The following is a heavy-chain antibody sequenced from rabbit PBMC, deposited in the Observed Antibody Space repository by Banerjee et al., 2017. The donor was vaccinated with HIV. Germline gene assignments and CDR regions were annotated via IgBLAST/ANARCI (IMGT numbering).Heavy chain of an antibody. D-gene: IGHD4-1*01. Sequence: SLEESGGDLVKPGASLTLTCTASGFSFSSSYYMCWVRQAPGKGLEWIACIYTDSSGSTYYASWAKGRFTISKTSSTTVTLQMTSLTAADTATYFCARDLAGVIGWNFNLWGPGTLVTVS. CDR1: GFSFSSSYY. CDR2: IYTDSSGST. CDR3: ARDLAGVIGWNFNL. J-gene: IGHJ4*01. V-gene: IGHV1S40*01.